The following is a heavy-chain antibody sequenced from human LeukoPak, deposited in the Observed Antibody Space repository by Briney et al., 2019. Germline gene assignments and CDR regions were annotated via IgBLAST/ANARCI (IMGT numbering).Heavy chain of an antibody. CDR2: IYYSGST. D-gene: IGHD3-10*01. CDR1: GGSISSGDYS. CDR3: ARDREELLSFDY. J-gene: IGHJ4*02. V-gene: IGHV4-30-4*01. Sequence: SETLSLTCTVSGGSISSGDYSWSWIRQPPGKGLEWIGYIYYSGSTYYNPSLKSRVTISVDTSKNRFSLKLSSVTAADTAVYYCARDREELLSFDYWGQGTLVTVSS.